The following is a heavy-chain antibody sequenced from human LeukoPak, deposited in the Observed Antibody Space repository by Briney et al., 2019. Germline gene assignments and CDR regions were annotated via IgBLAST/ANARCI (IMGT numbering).Heavy chain of an antibody. V-gene: IGHV1-18*01. CDR2: ISAYSGNT. Sequence: ASVKVSCKASGYTFTSYGISWVRQAPGQGLEWMGWISAYSGNTNYAQKLQGRVTMTTDTSTSTAYMELRSLRSDDTAVYYCAREMATISPTGYWGQGTLVTVSS. D-gene: IGHD5-24*01. J-gene: IGHJ4*02. CDR1: GYTFTSYG. CDR3: AREMATISPTGY.